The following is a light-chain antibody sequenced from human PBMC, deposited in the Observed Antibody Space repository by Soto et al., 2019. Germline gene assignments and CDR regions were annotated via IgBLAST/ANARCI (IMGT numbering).Light chain of an antibody. J-gene: IGLJ2*01. CDR3: GTWDSSLSAGQGV. Sequence: QSVLTQPPSVSAAPGQKVTISCSGSSSNIGNNYVSWYQQLPGTAPKLPIYENNKRPSGIPDRFSGSKSGTSATLGITGLQTGDEADYYCGTWDSSLSAGQGVFGGGTKLTVL. CDR2: ENN. CDR1: SSNIGNNY. V-gene: IGLV1-51*02.